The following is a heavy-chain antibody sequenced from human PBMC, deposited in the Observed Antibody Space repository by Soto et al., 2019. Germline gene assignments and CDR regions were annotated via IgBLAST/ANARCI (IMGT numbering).Heavy chain of an antibody. CDR2: ISSTSSTI. V-gene: IGHV3-48*03. J-gene: IGHJ6*02. Sequence: EVQLVESGGGLVQPGGSLRLSCAASGFTFHTYEMNWVRQAPGNGLEWVSYISSTSSTISYADSVKGRFTISRDNAKNSLSLQMNSLRAEDTAVYYCARGAYYYYYGLDVWGQGTTVTVSS. CDR1: GFTFHTYE. CDR3: ARGAYYYYYGLDV.